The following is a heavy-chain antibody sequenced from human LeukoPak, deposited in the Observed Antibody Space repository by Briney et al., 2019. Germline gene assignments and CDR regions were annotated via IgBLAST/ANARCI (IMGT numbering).Heavy chain of an antibody. Sequence: PGGSLRLSCAASGFTFSSYSMSWVRQPPGKGLQWVANIKQDGSEEYCVASVKGRFTTSRDNAKNSLYLQMNSLRAEDTAVYYCAAYYSSSWDYWGQGTLVTVSA. CDR1: GFTFSSYS. CDR3: AAYYSSSWDY. J-gene: IGHJ4*02. V-gene: IGHV3-7*01. CDR2: IKQDGSEE. D-gene: IGHD6-13*01.